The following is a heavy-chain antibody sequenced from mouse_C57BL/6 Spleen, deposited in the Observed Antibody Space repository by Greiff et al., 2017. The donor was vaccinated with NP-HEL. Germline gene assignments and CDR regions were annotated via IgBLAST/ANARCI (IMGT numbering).Heavy chain of an antibody. V-gene: IGHV5-4*01. D-gene: IGHD3-1*01. CDR1: GFTFSSYA. CDR2: ISDGGSYT. CDR3: AREATASSGVAY. J-gene: IGHJ3*01. Sequence: EVQLVESGGGLVKPGGSLKLSCAASGFTFSSYAMSWVRQTPEKRLEWVATISDGGSYTYYPDNVKGRFTISRDNAKNNLYLQMSHLKSEDTAMYYCAREATASSGVAYWGQGTLVTVSA.